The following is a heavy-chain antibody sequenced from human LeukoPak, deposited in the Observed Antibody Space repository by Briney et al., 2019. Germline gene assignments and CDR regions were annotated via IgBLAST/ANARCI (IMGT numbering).Heavy chain of an antibody. D-gene: IGHD3-22*01. Sequence: PGGSLRLSCAASGSTFSSYAMGWVRQPPGKGLEWVSGLSGSGGNTYYADPVKGRFTISRDNSKNTLSLQMNSLRAEDTAVYYCAKVSGYYFDSGGYYYFDYWGQGTLVTVSS. CDR2: LSGSGGNT. J-gene: IGHJ4*02. CDR1: GSTFSSYA. V-gene: IGHV3-23*01. CDR3: AKVSGYYFDSGGYYYFDY.